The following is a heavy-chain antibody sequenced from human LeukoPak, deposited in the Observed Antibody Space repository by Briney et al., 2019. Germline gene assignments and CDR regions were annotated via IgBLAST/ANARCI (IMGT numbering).Heavy chain of an antibody. CDR3: AKDLMEWLVREDYGMDV. D-gene: IGHD6-19*01. CDR2: INSDGSST. Sequence: GGSLRLSCAGSGFTFSSYWMHWVRQAPGKGLVWVSRINSDGSSTVYADSVKGRFTISRDNSKNTLYLQMNSLRAEDTAVYYCAKDLMEWLVREDYGMDVWGQGTTVTVSS. CDR1: GFTFSSYW. J-gene: IGHJ6*02. V-gene: IGHV3-74*01.